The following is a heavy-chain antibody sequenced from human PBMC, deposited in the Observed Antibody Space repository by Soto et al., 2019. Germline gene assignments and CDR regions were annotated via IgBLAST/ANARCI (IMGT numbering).Heavy chain of an antibody. Sequence: EVQLVESGGGLVKPGGSLRLSCAASGFTFSSYSMNWVRQAPGKGLEWVSSISSSSSYIYYADSVKGRFTISRDNAKNSLYLQMNSLRAEDTAVYYCARDQVATWSLDYWGQGTLVTVSS. CDR3: ARDQVATWSLDY. J-gene: IGHJ4*02. D-gene: IGHD5-12*01. CDR1: GFTFSSYS. CDR2: ISSSSSYI. V-gene: IGHV3-21*01.